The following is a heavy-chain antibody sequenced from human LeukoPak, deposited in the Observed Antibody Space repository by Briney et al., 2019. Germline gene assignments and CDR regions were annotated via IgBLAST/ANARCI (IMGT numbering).Heavy chain of an antibody. J-gene: IGHJ4*02. CDR2: ISSTTSYR. CDR1: GFTFSDYS. CDR3: ARDYLRPGNSPFDY. Sequence: GGSLRLSCAASGFTFSDYSMSWIRQAPGKGREWISYISSTTSYRDYADSVRDRCTLSRDNAKNSVYLQMNSLRAEDTAVYYCARDYLRPGNSPFDYWGQGTLVTVSS. V-gene: IGHV3-11*05.